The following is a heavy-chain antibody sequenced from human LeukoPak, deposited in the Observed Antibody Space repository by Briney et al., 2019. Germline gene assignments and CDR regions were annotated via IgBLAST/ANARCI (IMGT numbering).Heavy chain of an antibody. CDR2: IYYSGST. V-gene: IGHV4-39*01. CDR1: GGSISSSSYY. Sequence: ASETLSLTCTVSGGSISSSSYYWGWIRQPPGKGLEWIGSIYYSGSTYYNPSLKSRVTISVDTSKNQFSLKLSSVTAADTAVYYCARSRVGEQLVQHAFDIWGQGTMVTVSS. CDR3: ARSRVGEQLVQHAFDI. J-gene: IGHJ3*02. D-gene: IGHD6-6*01.